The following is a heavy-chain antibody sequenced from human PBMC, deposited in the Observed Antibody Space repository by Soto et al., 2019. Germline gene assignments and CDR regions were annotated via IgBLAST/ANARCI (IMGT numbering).Heavy chain of an antibody. CDR1: GFAFNGYG. CDR3: AKVNLAAVTAGIGIGIVV. V-gene: IGHV3-30*18. J-gene: IGHJ6*02. CDR2: ISYDGQNR. Sequence: GQLVESGGGVVQPGTSLRLSCGASGFAFNGYGMHWVRQAPGKGLEWVAAISYDGQNRYYADSMRGLITICRDNSKNTLVLEINGLRAEYTGVYECAKVNLAAVTAGIGIGIVVWGRGTPVTVSS. D-gene: IGHD2-21*02.